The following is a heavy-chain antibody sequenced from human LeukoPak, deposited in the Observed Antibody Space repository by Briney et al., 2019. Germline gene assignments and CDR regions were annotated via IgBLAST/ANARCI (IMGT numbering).Heavy chain of an antibody. Sequence: TGGSLRLSCAASGFTFSSYGMHWVRQAPGKGLEWVAFIRSDGSIKYYPDSVKGRFTISRDNSKNTLYLQMNSLRAEDSAVFYCARDGYNPALYYMDVWGKGTTVTVSS. CDR1: GFTFSSYG. V-gene: IGHV3-30*02. CDR3: ARDGYNPALYYMDV. J-gene: IGHJ6*03. D-gene: IGHD5-24*01. CDR2: IRSDGSIK.